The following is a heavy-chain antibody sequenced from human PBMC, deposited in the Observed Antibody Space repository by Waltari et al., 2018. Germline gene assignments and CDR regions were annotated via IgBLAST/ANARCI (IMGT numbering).Heavy chain of an antibody. Sequence: QVQVVQSGAEVRKPGASVKVSCKVSGYTFTKLSMHWVRQAPGKGLEWMGGFDPEDGETIYAQKFQGRVTMTEDTSTDTAYMELSSLRSDDTAVYYCAIVAQITVVRVYYYGMDVWGRGTTVTVSS. D-gene: IGHD3-10*01. V-gene: IGHV1-24*01. CDR3: AIVAQITVVRVYYYGMDV. CDR1: GYTFTKLS. J-gene: IGHJ6*02. CDR2: FDPEDGET.